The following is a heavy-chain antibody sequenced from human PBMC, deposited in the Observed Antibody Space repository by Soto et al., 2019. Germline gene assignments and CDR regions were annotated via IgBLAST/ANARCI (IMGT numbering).Heavy chain of an antibody. CDR3: ARDQSSIAARPSWFDP. D-gene: IGHD6-6*01. CDR2: ISAYNGNT. V-gene: IGHV1-18*01. CDR1: GYTFTSYG. Sequence: ASVKVSCKASGYTFTSYGISWVRQAPGQGLEWMGWISAYNGNTNYAQKLQGRVTMTTDTSTSTAYMELRSLRSDDTAVYYCARDQSSIAARPSWFDPWGQGTLVTVSS. J-gene: IGHJ5*02.